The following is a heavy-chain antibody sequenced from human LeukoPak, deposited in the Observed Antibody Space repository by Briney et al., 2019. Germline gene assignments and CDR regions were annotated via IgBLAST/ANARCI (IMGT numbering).Heavy chain of an antibody. CDR3: ARGPRYDFWSGYSTYYYYYGMDV. D-gene: IGHD3-3*01. Sequence: ASVKVSCKASGYTFTSYGISWVRQAPGQGLEWMGWISAYNGNTNYAQKLQGRVTMTTDTSTSTAYMELRSLRSDDTAVYYCARGPRYDFWSGYSTYYYYYGMDVWGQGTTVTVSS. CDR2: ISAYNGNT. CDR1: GYTFTSYG. V-gene: IGHV1-18*01. J-gene: IGHJ6*02.